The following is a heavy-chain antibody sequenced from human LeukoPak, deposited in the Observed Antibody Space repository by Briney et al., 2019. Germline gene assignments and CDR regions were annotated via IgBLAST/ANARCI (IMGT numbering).Heavy chain of an antibody. Sequence: ERRGWSNPNRARTNYAQKFQGRVSMTGDRASSTAYMELSRLRSDDTAVYYCARPPGIGAQNWFHPWGQGTLVTVSS. J-gene: IGHJ5*02. CDR3: ARPPGIGAQNWFHP. V-gene: IGHV1-2*02. D-gene: IGHD6-13*01. CDR2: SNPNRART.